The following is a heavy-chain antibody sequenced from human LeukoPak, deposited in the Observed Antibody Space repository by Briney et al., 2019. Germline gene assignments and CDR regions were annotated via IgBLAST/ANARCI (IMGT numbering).Heavy chain of an antibody. Sequence: PGGSLRLSCAASGFTFSSYAMHWVRQAPGKGLEYVSAISSNGGSTYYANSVKGRFTISRDNSKNTLYLQMGSLRAEDMAVYYCARDGAMATEPVVYDYWGQGTLVTVSS. V-gene: IGHV3-64*01. CDR2: ISSNGGST. CDR1: GFTFSSYA. J-gene: IGHJ4*02. CDR3: ARDGAMATEPVVYDY. D-gene: IGHD2-21*01.